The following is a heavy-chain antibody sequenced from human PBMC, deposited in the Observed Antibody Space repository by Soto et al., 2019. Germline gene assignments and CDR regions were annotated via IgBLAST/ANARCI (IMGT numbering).Heavy chain of an antibody. J-gene: IGHJ1*01. V-gene: IGHV1-8*01. CDR2: MNPNSGNT. CDR3: PIERGGSYYG. Sequence: QVQLVQSGAEVKKPGASVKVSCKASGYTFTSYDINWVRQATGQGLEWMGWMNPNSGNTGYAQKFQGRVTMTRNTSIGTAYVELSSLGCEEPAGYYLPIERGGSYYGWGQGTLVTVPS. CDR1: GYTFTSYD. D-gene: IGHD1-26*01.